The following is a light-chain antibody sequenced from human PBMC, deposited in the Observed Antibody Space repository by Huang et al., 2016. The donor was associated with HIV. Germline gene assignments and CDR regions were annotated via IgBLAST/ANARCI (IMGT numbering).Light chain of an antibody. J-gene: IGKJ5*01. V-gene: IGKV2-28*01. Sequence: DIVMTQSPLSLPVTPGESASISCRSSQSLLHSYGYNYLDWYVQKSGQSPQLLIYLGANRASGVPDRFSGSGSGTYFTLKISRVEAEDVGVYFCMQALQTPITFGQGTRLEIK. CDR2: LGA. CDR3: MQALQTPIT. CDR1: QSLLHSYGYNY.